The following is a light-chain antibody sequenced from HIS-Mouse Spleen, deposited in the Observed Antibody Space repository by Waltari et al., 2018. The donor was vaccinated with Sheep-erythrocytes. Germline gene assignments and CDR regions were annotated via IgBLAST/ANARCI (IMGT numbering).Light chain of an antibody. Sequence: QSALTQPRSVSGSPGQSVTIPCTGTSSDVVGYNYASWYQQNPGKAPKLMIYDVIKRPSGVPDRFSGSKSGNTASLTISGLQAEDEADYYCCSYAGSYNHVFATGTKVTVL. CDR3: CSYAGSYNHV. CDR2: DVI. CDR1: SSDVVGYNY. J-gene: IGLJ1*01. V-gene: IGLV2-11*01.